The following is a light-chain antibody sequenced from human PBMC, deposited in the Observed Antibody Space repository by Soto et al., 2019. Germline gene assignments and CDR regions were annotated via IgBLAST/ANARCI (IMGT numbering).Light chain of an antibody. V-gene: IGKV3-15*01. CDR2: GAS. Sequence: EIVMTQSPATLSVSPGDRATLSCRASQSISANLAWYQQKPGQTPRLLIYGASTRASGVPAKFSGSGSGTELTLTVSSLQSEDFAIYCCQQYNNWPRTFGQGTKVEIK. J-gene: IGKJ1*01. CDR3: QQYNNWPRT. CDR1: QSISAN.